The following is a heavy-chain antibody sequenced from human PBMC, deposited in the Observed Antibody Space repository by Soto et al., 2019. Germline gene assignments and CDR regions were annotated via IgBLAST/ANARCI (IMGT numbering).Heavy chain of an antibody. CDR3: ARDFYSGSYYGTEYFQH. D-gene: IGHD1-26*01. J-gene: IGHJ1*01. Sequence: GGSLNLSCASSGVTFSSYVGHWVRKAPGKGLEWVAVIWYDGSNKYYADSVKGRFTISRDNSKNTLYLQMNSLRVEDTAVYYCARDFYSGSYYGTEYFQHWGQGTLVTVSS. CDR1: GVTFSSYV. CDR2: IWYDGSNK. V-gene: IGHV3-33*01.